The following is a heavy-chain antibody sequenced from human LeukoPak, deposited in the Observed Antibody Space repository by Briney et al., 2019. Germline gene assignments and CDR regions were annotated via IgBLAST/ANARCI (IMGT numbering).Heavy chain of an antibody. CDR2: INTNTGNP. Sequence: ASVKVSCKASGYTFTSYAMNWVRQAPGQGLEWMGWINTNTGNPTYAQGFTGRFVFSLDTSVSTAYLQISSLKAEDTAVYYCARGQRLVPIWYYYYYMDVWGKGTTVTVSS. V-gene: IGHV7-4-1*02. J-gene: IGHJ6*03. D-gene: IGHD6-13*01. CDR1: GYTFTSYA. CDR3: ARGQRLVPIWYYYYYMDV.